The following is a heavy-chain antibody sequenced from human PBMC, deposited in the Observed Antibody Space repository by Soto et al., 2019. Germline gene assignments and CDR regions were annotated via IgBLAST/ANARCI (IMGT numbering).Heavy chain of an antibody. CDR1: GFTISSFW. CDR3: SRRGHTISLHGMGI. V-gene: IGHV3-7*05. Sequence: GGFLRLSCAAAGFTISSFWISWIRQAPDKGLEWVANIKQDGSEIYYVDSVKGRFTVSRDNAKSSLFLQMNSLRAEDTAFFFSSRRGHTISLHGMGICGEGTMGT. CDR2: IKQDGSEI. D-gene: IGHD3-3*01. J-gene: IGHJ6*02.